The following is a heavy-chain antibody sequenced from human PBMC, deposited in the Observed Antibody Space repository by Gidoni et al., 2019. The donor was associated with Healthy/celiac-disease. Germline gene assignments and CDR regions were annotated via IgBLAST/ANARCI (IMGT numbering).Heavy chain of an antibody. Sequence: QVQLVESGGGVVQPGRSLRLSCAASGFPFSSYGMHWVRQGPGKGLEWVAVIWYGGSNKYYADSVKGRFTISRDNSKNTLYLEMDSPRAEETAVYYCARGFPPEYDSSGLDIWGQGTMVTVSS. V-gene: IGHV3-33*01. CDR3: ARGFPPEYDSSGLDI. CDR1: GFPFSSYG. CDR2: IWYGGSNK. D-gene: IGHD3-22*01. J-gene: IGHJ3*02.